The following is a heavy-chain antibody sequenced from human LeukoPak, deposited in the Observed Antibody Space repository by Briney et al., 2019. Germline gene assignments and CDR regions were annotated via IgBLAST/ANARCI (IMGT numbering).Heavy chain of an antibody. CDR1: GYTFTSYY. CDR3: ARVSGSYCADY. J-gene: IGHJ4*02. Sequence: GASVKVSCKASGYTFTSYYMHWVRQAPGQGLEWMGIINPSGGSTSYAQKFQGRVTMTRDTSTSTAYMELSSLRSEDTAVYYCARVSGSYCADYWGQGTLVTVSS. D-gene: IGHD1-26*01. CDR2: INPSGGST. V-gene: IGHV1-46*01.